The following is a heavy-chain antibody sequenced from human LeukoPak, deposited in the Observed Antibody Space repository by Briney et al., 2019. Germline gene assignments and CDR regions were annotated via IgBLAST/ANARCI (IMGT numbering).Heavy chain of an antibody. V-gene: IGHV3-21*01. CDR3: ARDPYSGGYGAYYYYYMDV. D-gene: IGHD6-19*01. CDR1: GFTFSTYN. Sequence: GGSLRLSCAASGFTFSTYNMNWVRRTPGKGLEWVSSITTSSSYMFYADSVRGRFTISRDNAENSLYLQMNSLRDEDTAVYYCARDPYSGGYGAYYYYYMDVWGKGATVTVSS. CDR2: ITTSSSYM. J-gene: IGHJ6*03.